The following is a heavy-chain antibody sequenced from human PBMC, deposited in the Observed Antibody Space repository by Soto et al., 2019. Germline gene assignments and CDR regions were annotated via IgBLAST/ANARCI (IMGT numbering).Heavy chain of an antibody. CDR3: ARDHDYGGQIDY. CDR1: GGSFSGYY. CDR2: INHSGGT. Sequence: PSETLSLTCAVYGGSFSGYYWSWIRQPPGKGLEWIGEINHSGGTNYNPSLKSRVTISVDTSKNQFSLKLSSVTAADTAVYYCARDHDYGGQIDYWGQGTLVTVS. J-gene: IGHJ4*02. D-gene: IGHD4-17*01. V-gene: IGHV4-34*01.